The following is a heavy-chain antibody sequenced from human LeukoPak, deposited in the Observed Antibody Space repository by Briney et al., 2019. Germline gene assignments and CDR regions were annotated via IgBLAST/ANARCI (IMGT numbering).Heavy chain of an antibody. Sequence: SETLSLTCTVSGYSISSGYYWGWIRQPPGKGLEWIGTMYHTGSTYYNSSLKSRVTILVDTSKNLFSLKLSSVTAADTAVYYCARFTLIALFDYWGQGTLVTVPS. CDR1: GYSISSGYY. D-gene: IGHD3-22*01. CDR2: MYHTGST. CDR3: ARFTLIALFDY. V-gene: IGHV4-38-2*02. J-gene: IGHJ4*02.